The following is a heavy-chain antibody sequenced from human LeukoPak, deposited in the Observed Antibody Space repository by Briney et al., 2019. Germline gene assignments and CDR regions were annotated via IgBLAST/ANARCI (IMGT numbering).Heavy chain of an antibody. CDR3: AASTAGRWYRDSHYFDY. CDR1: GLTFSTYS. V-gene: IGHV3-21*01. CDR2: ISSSSSNI. Sequence: GGSLRLSCAASGLTFSTYSMNWVRQAPGKGLEWVSSISSSSSNIYYADSLRGRFTISRDNAKNSLYLQMNSLRAEDTAVYYCAASTAGRWYRDSHYFDYWGQGILVTVSS. J-gene: IGHJ4*02. D-gene: IGHD4-23*01.